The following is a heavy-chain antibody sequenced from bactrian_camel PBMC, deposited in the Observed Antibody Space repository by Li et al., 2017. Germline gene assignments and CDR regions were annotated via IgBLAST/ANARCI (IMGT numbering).Heavy chain of an antibody. V-gene: IGHV3S6*01. J-gene: IGHJ6*01. CDR3: AAGTRIIVGDYCDGITT. D-gene: IGHD3*01. Sequence: HVQLVESGGGLVQPGGSLRLSCAASGFTVSSRYMTWVRQAPGKGLEWVSTIYDDGSDTPYADSVKGRFTISQDNAKNIIYLQMSSLTPDGTAMYYCAAGTRIIVGDYCDGITTWGQGTQVTVS. CDR2: IYDDGSDT. CDR1: GFTVSSRY.